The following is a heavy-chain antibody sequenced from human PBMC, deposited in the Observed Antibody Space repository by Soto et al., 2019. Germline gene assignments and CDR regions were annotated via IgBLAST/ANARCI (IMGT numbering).Heavy chain of an antibody. CDR3: AREETAWPLAYGLDV. CDR1: GFSFSTYS. CDR2: IGRRSDI. J-gene: IGHJ6*02. Sequence: GGSLRLSCEASGFSFSTYSMHWVRQAPGKGLEWVSSIGRRSDIYYADSVKGRFTISRDNAKNSVSLQMNSLRDEDTAVYYCAREETAWPLAYGLDVWGQGTAVTVSS. V-gene: IGHV3-21*01. D-gene: IGHD2-21*02.